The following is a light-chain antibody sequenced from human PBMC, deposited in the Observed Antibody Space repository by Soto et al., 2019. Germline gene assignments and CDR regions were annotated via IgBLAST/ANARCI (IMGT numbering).Light chain of an antibody. Sequence: DIQMTQSPSSLSASIGDRVTITCQASQDIRQYLNWYQQKPGKAPKLLIYDACRWETWVPSRISGSGSGTDFTFTVSSLQPEYIATCYCQVYDYISAGFTFGPGTKVDVK. V-gene: IGKV1-33*01. J-gene: IGKJ3*01. CDR3: QVYDYISAGFT. CDR1: QDIRQY. CDR2: DAC.